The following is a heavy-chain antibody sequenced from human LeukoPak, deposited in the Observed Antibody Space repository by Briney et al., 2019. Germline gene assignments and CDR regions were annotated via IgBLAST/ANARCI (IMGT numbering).Heavy chain of an antibody. V-gene: IGHV1-2*02. Sequence: ASVKVSCKASGYTFTGYYMHWVRQAPGQGLEWMGWINPNSGGTNYAQKFQGRVTMTRDTSISTAYMELSRLRSDDTAVYYCARRYYYDSSGHDAFDIWGQGTMVTVSS. CDR1: GYTFTGYY. D-gene: IGHD3-22*01. CDR2: INPNSGGT. J-gene: IGHJ3*02. CDR3: ARRYYYDSSGHDAFDI.